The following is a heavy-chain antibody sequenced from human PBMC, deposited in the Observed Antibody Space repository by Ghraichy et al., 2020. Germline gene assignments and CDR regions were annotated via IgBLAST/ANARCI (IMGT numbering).Heavy chain of an antibody. V-gene: IGHV1-69*04. CDR3: ARYCSVSSCHLGDDKKYDF. D-gene: IGHD2-15*01. J-gene: IGHJ4*02. CDR2: IIPIVGVP. CDR1: GGTFNTYA. Sequence: SSVKVSCKVSGGTFNTYAVNWLRQAPGQGPEWLGRIIPIVGVPNYAEKFQGRVTITADKSTTTVYMDLSRLASEDTAVYYCARYCSVSSCHLGDDKKYDFWGQGTPVTVSS.